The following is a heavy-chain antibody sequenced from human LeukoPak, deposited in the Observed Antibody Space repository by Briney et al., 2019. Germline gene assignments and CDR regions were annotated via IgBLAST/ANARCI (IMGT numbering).Heavy chain of an antibody. D-gene: IGHD6-19*01. J-gene: IGHJ4*02. Sequence: ASVKVSCKASGYTFTSYGISWVRQAPGQGLGWMGWISAYNGNTNYAQKLQGRVTMTTDTSTSTAYMELRSLRSDDTAVYYCARDVLAVAGTGVGIDYWGQGTLVTVSS. CDR2: ISAYNGNT. CDR1: GYTFTSYG. CDR3: ARDVLAVAGTGVGIDY. V-gene: IGHV1-18*01.